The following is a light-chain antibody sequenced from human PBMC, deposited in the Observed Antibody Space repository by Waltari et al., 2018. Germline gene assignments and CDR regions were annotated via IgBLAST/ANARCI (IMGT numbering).Light chain of an antibody. Sequence: IQMTQSPSSLSASVGDRVTITCRASQTITNYLAWYQQKPGKAPRLLIYTTSTLEGGVPLRFSGSGSGRDFTLTISSLQPEDSATYFCQQTYTVPYTFGQGTTLEIK. V-gene: IGKV1-39*01. CDR1: QTITNY. CDR3: QQTYTVPYT. J-gene: IGKJ2*01. CDR2: TTS.